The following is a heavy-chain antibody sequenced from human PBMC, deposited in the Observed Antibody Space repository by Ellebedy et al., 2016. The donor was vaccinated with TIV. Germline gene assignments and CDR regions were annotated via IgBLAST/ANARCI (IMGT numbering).Heavy chain of an antibody. CDR2: INHSGST. D-gene: IGHD6-13*01. Sequence: MPSETLSLTCAVYGGSFSGYYWSWIRQPPGKGLECIGEINHSGSTNYNPSLKRRVTISVDTSKNQFSLKLSSVTAADTALCYCARVGIAAGTAFDIWGQGTMVTVSS. V-gene: IGHV4-34*01. CDR1: GGSFSGYY. CDR3: ARVGIAAGTAFDI. J-gene: IGHJ3*02.